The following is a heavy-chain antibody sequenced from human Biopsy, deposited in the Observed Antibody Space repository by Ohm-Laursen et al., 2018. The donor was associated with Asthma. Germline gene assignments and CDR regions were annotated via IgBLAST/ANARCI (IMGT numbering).Heavy chain of an antibody. J-gene: IGHJ6*02. V-gene: IGHV1-69*01. CDR1: GDSFGSFINYA. CDR2: LIPVLGTA. CDR3: ARGYSGTDRIVYYYSGMEV. Sequence: SSVKVSCKASGDSFGSFINYAISWVRQAPRQGLEWMGVLIPVLGTADYAPMFEGRVTITADESTSTAYLELTSLRFEDTAVYYCARGYSGTDRIVYYYSGMEVWGQGTTVTVSS. D-gene: IGHD5-12*01.